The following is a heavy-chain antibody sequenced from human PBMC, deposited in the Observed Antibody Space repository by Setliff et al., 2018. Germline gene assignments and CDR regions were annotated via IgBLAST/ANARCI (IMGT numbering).Heavy chain of an antibody. CDR1: GGTFSNYA. CDR2: IIPFFRTA. V-gene: IGHV1-69*05. J-gene: IGHJ4*02. Sequence: SVKVSCKASGGTFSNYAVNWVRLAPGQGLEWMGGIIPFFRTANYAQNFQDRVTITTDKTTSTAFMELSSLRSEDTAVYFCARGQGHYYDSSGCLDYWGQGTLVTVSS. CDR3: ARGQGHYYDSSGCLDY. D-gene: IGHD3-22*01.